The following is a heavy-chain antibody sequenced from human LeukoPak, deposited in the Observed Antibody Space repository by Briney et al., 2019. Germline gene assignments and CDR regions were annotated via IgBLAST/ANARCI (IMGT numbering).Heavy chain of an antibody. CDR3: ARGARGDRDGYRNDY. V-gene: IGHV1-69*04. J-gene: IGHJ4*02. CDR2: IIPILGIA. CDR1: GGTFSSYA. D-gene: IGHD5-24*01. Sequence: SVKVSCKASGGTFSSYAISWVRQAPGQGLEWVGKIIPILGIANYAQKFQGRVTITADKSTSTAYMELSSLRSEDTAVYYCARGARGDRDGYRNDYWGQGTLVTVSS.